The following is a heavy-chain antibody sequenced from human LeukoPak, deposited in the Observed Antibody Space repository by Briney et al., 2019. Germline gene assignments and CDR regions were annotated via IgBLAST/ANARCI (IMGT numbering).Heavy chain of an antibody. CDR2: FYESGST. CDR3: AAQLSSDFLAPQ. CDR1: GDSMTSRGSY. J-gene: IGHJ1*01. Sequence: PSETLSLTCTVSGDSMTSRGSYWTWIRQPPGRGLEWIGFFYESGSTRYSPSLESRVTISVDRSKKQFSLKLTSVTAADTAVYYCAAQLSSDFLAPQWGQGTLVTVSS. D-gene: IGHD2-21*01. V-gene: IGHV4-30-2*01.